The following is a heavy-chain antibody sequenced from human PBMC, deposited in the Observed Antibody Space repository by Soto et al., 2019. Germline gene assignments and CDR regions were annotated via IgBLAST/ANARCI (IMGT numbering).Heavy chain of an antibody. CDR1: GGSISSYY. Sequence: SETLSLTCTVSGGSISSYYWSWIRQPPGKGLEWIGYIYYSGSTNYNPSLKSRVTISVDTSKNQFSLKLSSVTAADTAVYYCARGGVVVVVAATRGPDAFDIWGQGTMVTVS. D-gene: IGHD2-15*01. CDR2: IYYSGST. CDR3: ARGGVVVVVAATRGPDAFDI. V-gene: IGHV4-59*01. J-gene: IGHJ3*02.